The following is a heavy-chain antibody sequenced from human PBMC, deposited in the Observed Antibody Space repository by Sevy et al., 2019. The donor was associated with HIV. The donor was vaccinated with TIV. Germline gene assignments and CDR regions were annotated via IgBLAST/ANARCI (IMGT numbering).Heavy chain of an antibody. CDR3: AGEVVVPAADHYYYYGMDV. CDR1: GYSISSGYY. CDR2: IYHSGST. V-gene: IGHV4-38-2*02. Sequence: SETLSLTCTVSGYSISSGYYWGWIRQPPGKGLEWIGSIYHSGSTYYNPSLKSRVTISVDTSKNHFSLKLSSVTAADTAVYYCAGEVVVPAADHYYYYGMDVWGQGTTVTVSS. D-gene: IGHD2-2*01. J-gene: IGHJ6*02.